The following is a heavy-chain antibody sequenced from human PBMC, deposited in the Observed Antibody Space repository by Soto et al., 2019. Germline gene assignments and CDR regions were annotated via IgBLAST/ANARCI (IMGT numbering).Heavy chain of an antibody. CDR2: MNPNSGNT. CDR3: AMSSSSYYYYYGMDV. D-gene: IGHD6-6*01. Sequence: GXSVKVSCKGSGYTLTSYDINCVRQATGQGLEWMGWMNPNSGNTGYAQKFQGRVTMTRNTSISTAYMELSSLRSEATAVYYCAMSSSSYYYYYGMDVWGQEPTVTVS. J-gene: IGHJ6*02. V-gene: IGHV1-8*01. CDR1: GYTLTSYD.